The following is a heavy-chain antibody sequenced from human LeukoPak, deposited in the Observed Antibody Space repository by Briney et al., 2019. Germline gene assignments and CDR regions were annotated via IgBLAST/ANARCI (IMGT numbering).Heavy chain of an antibody. J-gene: IGHJ4*02. Sequence: GGSLRLSCAVSGFPFSESAMTWVRQAPGKGLECASGIGGDFRTHYADSVKGRFTISKDTSKNMLFLQMNNLRAEDTAVYYCAKDIFRWSFHSWGQGTLVTVSS. CDR3: AKDIFRWSFHS. CDR2: IGGDFRT. D-gene: IGHD2-21*01. V-gene: IGHV3-23*01. CDR1: GFPFSESA.